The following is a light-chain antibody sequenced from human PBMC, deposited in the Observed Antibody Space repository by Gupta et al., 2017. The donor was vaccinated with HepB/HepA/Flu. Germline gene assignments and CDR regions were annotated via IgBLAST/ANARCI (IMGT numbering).Light chain of an antibody. CDR2: AAS. CDR3: HQSDSNGART. CDR1: QSIRSY. J-gene: IGKJ1*01. V-gene: IGKV1-39*01. Sequence: DIQMTQSPSSLSASVGDRVTITCRASQSIRSYLNWYKQKPGKAPKLLIYAASSWQSGVPSRFSGSGSGKDLTLTISSRQQEDFATYYCHQSDSNGARTFGQGTKVEIK.